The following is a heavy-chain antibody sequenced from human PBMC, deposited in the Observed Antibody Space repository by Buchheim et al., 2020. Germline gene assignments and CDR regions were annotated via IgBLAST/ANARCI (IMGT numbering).Heavy chain of an antibody. J-gene: IGHJ4*02. CDR2: INWYGGSP. D-gene: IGHD3-16*02. Sequence: EVQLVESGGGVVRPGGSLRLSCAASGFTFDDYGMIWVRQAPGKGLEWVSGINWYGGSPGYADSVKGRFTISRDNAKNSLSLQMNSLRAEDTALYYCARFNDYVWGSYRSPFDYWGQGTL. V-gene: IGHV3-20*04. CDR1: GFTFDDYG. CDR3: ARFNDYVWGSYRSPFDY.